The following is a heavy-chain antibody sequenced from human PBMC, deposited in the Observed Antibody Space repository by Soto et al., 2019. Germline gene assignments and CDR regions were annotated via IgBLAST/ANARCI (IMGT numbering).Heavy chain of an antibody. D-gene: IGHD3-3*01. V-gene: IGHV3-23*01. J-gene: IGHJ4*02. CDR2: ISGSDGKT. CDR3: ARWSYLDY. CDR1: GFSFGSYA. Sequence: GGSLRLSCVASGFSFGSYALTWVRQAPGKGLEWVSTISGSDGKTFYADAVKGRFSISRDISQSTLYLQMDSLRADDTAIYYCARWSYLDYWGQGTRVTVSS.